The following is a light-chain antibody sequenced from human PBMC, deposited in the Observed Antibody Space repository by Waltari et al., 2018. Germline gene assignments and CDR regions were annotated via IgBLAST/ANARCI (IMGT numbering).Light chain of an antibody. J-gene: IGKJ5*01. Sequence: EIVLTQSPGTLSLSPGERATPPCRASQSVSSSYLAWYQQKPGQAPRLLIYGASSRATGIPDRFSGSGSGTDFTLTISRLEPEDFAVYYCQQYGSSSITFGQGTRLEIK. CDR3: QQYGSSSIT. CDR1: QSVSSSY. V-gene: IGKV3-20*01. CDR2: GAS.